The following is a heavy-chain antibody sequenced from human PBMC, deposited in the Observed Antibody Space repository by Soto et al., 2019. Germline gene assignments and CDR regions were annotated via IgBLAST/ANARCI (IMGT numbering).Heavy chain of an antibody. J-gene: IGHJ6*02. CDR2: IYYSGST. CDR1: GGSISTYY. V-gene: IGHV4-59*01. Sequence: SETLSLTCTVSGGSISTYYWSWIRQPPGKGLEWFGYIYYSGSTNYNHSLKSRVTISVDTSTNQFSLKLSSVNAADTAVYYCARDSPVISTRRVYYYYGMDVWGQGTTVTVSS. CDR3: ARDSPVISTRRVYYYYGMDV. D-gene: IGHD3-3*01.